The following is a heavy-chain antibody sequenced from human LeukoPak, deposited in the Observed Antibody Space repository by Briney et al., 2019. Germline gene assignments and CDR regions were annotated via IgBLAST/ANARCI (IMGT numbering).Heavy chain of an antibody. CDR3: ARVGPSYYYYYMDA. J-gene: IGHJ6*03. Sequence: PGGSLRLSCSASGFTFSSSWMTWVLQASGKGLEWVANIKQDGSEQYTADSLKGRFTISRDNDKKLVFLQMNSLRVDDTAVYYCARVGPSYYYYYMDAWGNGTTVIVSS. CDR1: GFTFSSSW. CDR2: IKQDGSEQ. V-gene: IGHV3-7*01.